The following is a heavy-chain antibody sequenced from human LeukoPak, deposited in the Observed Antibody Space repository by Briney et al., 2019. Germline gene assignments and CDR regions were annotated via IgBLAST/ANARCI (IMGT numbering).Heavy chain of an antibody. J-gene: IGHJ4*02. D-gene: IGHD3-22*01. Sequence: GASLRLSCAASGFTFSSYAMSWVRQASGKGLEWVSAISGSGGSTYYADSVKGRFTISRDNSKNTLYLQMNSLRAEDTAVYYCAKPYYYDSSGFRFDYWGQGTLVTVSS. CDR2: ISGSGGST. CDR3: AKPYYYDSSGFRFDY. CDR1: GFTFSSYA. V-gene: IGHV3-23*01.